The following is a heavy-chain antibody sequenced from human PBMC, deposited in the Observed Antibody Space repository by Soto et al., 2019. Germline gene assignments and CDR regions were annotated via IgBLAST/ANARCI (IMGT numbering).Heavy chain of an antibody. CDR2: FDPEDGET. CDR1: GNTLTELS. D-gene: IGHD3-22*01. J-gene: IGHJ4*02. Sequence: GASVKVSCKVSGNTLTELSMHWVRQAPGKGLEWMGGFDPEDGETIYAQKFQGRVTMTEDTSTDTAYMEMTSLRSEDTAVYYCATLDGSGYSSFAYWGQGTLVTVSS. CDR3: ATLDGSGYSSFAY. V-gene: IGHV1-24*01.